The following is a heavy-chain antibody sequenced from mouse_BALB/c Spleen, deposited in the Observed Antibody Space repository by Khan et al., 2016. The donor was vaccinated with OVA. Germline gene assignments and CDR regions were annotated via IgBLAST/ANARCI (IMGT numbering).Heavy chain of an antibody. V-gene: IGHV5-6*01. CDR2: ISSGGHYT. CDR1: GFTFSTYG. D-gene: IGHD1-1*01. CDR3: ERLAYYYNSEGFAY. J-gene: IGHJ3*01. Sequence: EVELVESGGDLVKPGGSLKLSCAASGFTFSTYGMSWVRQTPDKRLEWVATISSGGHYTYYPDSVKGRFTISSDNAKNSLYLQMTSLKSEDTAIYYCERLAYYYNSEGFAYWGQGTLVTVSA.